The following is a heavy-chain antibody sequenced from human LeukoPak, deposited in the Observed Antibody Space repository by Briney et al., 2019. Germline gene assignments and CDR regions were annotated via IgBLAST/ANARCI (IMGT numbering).Heavy chain of an antibody. CDR3: AREYCSGGSCYYFDY. J-gene: IGHJ4*02. V-gene: IGHV4-59*01. CDR2: IYYSGST. CDR1: GGSSSSVD. D-gene: IGHD2-15*01. Sequence: KPSETLYLYCTESGGSSSSVDWSWSRQLPGKGLEWIGYIYYSGSTNYNPSLKSRVTISVDTSKNQFSLKLSSVTAADTAVYYCAREYCSGGSCYYFDYWGQGTLVTVSS.